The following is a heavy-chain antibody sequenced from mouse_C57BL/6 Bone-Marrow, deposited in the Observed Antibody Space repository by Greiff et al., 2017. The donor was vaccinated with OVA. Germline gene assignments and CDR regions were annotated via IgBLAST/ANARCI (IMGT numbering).Heavy chain of an antibody. CDR3: ARYYYSNYVWDFDV. D-gene: IGHD2-5*01. V-gene: IGHV1-55*01. CDR1: GYTFTSYW. CDR2: IYPGSGST. J-gene: IGHJ1*03. Sequence: QVQLQQPGAELVKPGASVKMSCKASGYTFTSYWITWVKQRPGQGLEWIGDIYPGSGSTNYNEKFKSKATLTVDTSSSTAYMQLSSLTSEDSAVYYCARYYYSNYVWDFDVWGTGTTVTVSS.